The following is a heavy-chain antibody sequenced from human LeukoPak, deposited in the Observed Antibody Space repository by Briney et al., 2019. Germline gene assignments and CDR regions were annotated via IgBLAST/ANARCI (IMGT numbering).Heavy chain of an antibody. CDR2: IYYSGST. J-gene: IGHJ4*02. CDR1: GGSISSYY. V-gene: IGHV4-59*12. Sequence: RASETLSLTCTVSGGSISSYYWSWIRQPPGKGLEWIGYIYYSGSTNYNPSLKSRVTISVDTSKNQFSLKLSSVTAADTAVYYCASADSSGDYWGQGTLVTVSS. CDR3: ASADSSGDY. D-gene: IGHD6-25*01.